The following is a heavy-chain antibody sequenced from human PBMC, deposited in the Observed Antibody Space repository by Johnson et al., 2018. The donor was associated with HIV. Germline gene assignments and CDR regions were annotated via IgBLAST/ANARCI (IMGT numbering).Heavy chain of an antibody. CDR2: IDTTGDT. CDR1: GFTFSSYD. Sequence: VQVVESGGGLVKPGGSLRLSCAASGFTFSSYDMHWVRQPTGKGLEWVSSIDTTGDTYYPGSVRGRFTISRENAKNSLYLQMNNLRAGDSAVYYCVRASWFGAFDIWGQGTLVTVSS. D-gene: IGHD3-10*01. CDR3: VRASWFGAFDI. J-gene: IGHJ3*02. V-gene: IGHV3-13*01.